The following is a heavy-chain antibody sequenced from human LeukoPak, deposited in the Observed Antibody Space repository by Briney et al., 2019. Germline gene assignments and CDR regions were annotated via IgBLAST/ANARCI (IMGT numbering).Heavy chain of an antibody. Sequence: PSETLSLTCTVSGGSISSGGYYWSWIRQHPGKGLEWIGYFYYSGSTYYNPSLKSRVTISIDTSKNQFSLKLTSVTAADTAVYYCTRDVEGSDAFDIWGQGTMVTVSS. CDR2: FYYSGST. J-gene: IGHJ3*02. CDR1: GGSISSGGYY. V-gene: IGHV4-31*03. CDR3: TRDVEGSDAFDI.